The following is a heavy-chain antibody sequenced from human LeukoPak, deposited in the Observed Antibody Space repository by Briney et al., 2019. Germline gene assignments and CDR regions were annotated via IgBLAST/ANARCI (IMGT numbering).Heavy chain of an antibody. J-gene: IGHJ4*02. D-gene: IGHD6-6*01. V-gene: IGHV3-30*18. CDR2: ISVDESQQ. CDR1: GFTFSNYW. CDR3: AKVPTSSIAARPSAPSRVD. Sequence: GGSLRLSCAASGFTFSNYWMTWVRQALGKGLEWVAVISVDESQQFYADSVKGRFTISRDNAKNSLYLQMNSLRAEDTAVYYCAKVPTSSIAARPSAPSRVDWGQGTLVTVSS.